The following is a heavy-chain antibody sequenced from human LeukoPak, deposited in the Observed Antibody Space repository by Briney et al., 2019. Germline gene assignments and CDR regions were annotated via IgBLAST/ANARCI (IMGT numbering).Heavy chain of an antibody. V-gene: IGHV1-2*04. CDR3: AREAEGGYFDY. CDR1: GYTFTRYY. D-gene: IGHD3-16*01. CDR2: INPNSGGT. J-gene: IGHJ4*02. Sequence: ASVNVSCKASGYTFTRYYMHWVRQAPGQGLEWMGWINPNSGGTNYAQKFQGWVTMTRDTSISTAYMELGRLRSDDTAVYYCAREAEGGYFDYWGQGTLVTVSS.